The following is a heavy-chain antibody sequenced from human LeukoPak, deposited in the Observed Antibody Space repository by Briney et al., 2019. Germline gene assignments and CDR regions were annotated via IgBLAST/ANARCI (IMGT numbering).Heavy chain of an antibody. CDR3: ARGETYYYDSSGYNNWFDP. V-gene: IGHV4-59*01. J-gene: IGHJ5*02. D-gene: IGHD3-22*01. Sequence: SETLSLTCTVSGGSISSYYWSWIRQPPGKGLEWIGYIYYSRSTNYNPSLKSRVTISVDTSKNQFSLKLSSVTAADTAVYYCARGETYYYDSSGYNNWFDPWGQGTLVTVSS. CDR1: GGSISSYY. CDR2: IYYSRST.